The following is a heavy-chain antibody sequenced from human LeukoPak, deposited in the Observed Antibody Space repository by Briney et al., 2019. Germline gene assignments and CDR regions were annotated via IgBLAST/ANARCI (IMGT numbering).Heavy chain of an antibody. J-gene: IGHJ5*02. CDR3: AREDRHMNWFDP. CDR2: ISAYNGNT. V-gene: IGHV1-18*01. Sequence: HRASVKVSCMASGGTLSSYAISWVRQAPGQGLEWMGWISAYNGNTNYAQKRQGRVTMTTDTSTPTAYMELSRLRTNRPAISYRAREDRHMNWFDPWGQGTLVTVSS. CDR1: GGTLSSYA.